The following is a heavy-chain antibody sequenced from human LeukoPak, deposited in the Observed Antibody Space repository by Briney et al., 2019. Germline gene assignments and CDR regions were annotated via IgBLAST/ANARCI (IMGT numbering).Heavy chain of an antibody. Sequence: ASVKVSCKASGGTFSSYAMSWLRQAPGQGLEWMGRIIPIFGIANYAQKFQGRVTITADKSTSTAYMELSSLRSEDTAVYYCARDQRDIVVDNWGQGTLVTVSS. CDR3: ARDQRDIVVDN. J-gene: IGHJ4*02. CDR2: IIPIFGIA. D-gene: IGHD2-15*01. CDR1: GGTFSSYA. V-gene: IGHV1-69*04.